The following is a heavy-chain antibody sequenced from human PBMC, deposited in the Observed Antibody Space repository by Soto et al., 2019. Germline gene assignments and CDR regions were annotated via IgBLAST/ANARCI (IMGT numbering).Heavy chain of an antibody. CDR1: GFTVSSNY. CDR2: IYSGGST. Sequence: GGSLRLSCAASGFTVSSNYMSWVRQAPGKGLEWVSVIYSGGSTYYAGSVKGRFTISRDNSKNTLYLQMNSLRAEDTAVYYCARDHSSSWEDAFDIWGQGTMVTVSS. V-gene: IGHV3-53*01. CDR3: ARDHSSSWEDAFDI. D-gene: IGHD6-13*01. J-gene: IGHJ3*02.